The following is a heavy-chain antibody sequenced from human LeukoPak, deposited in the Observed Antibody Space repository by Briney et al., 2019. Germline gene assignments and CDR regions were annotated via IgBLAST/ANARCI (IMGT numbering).Heavy chain of an antibody. D-gene: IGHD3-10*01. CDR2: IYHSGST. Sequence: KTSETLSLTCAVSGGSISSGGYSWSWIRQPPGKGLEWIGYIYHSGSTYYNPSLKSRVTISVDRSKNQFSLKLSSVTAADTAVYYCARDGYYGSGSYYNDWGQGTLVTVSS. V-gene: IGHV4-30-2*01. CDR3: ARDGYYGSGSYYND. J-gene: IGHJ4*02. CDR1: GGSISSGGYS.